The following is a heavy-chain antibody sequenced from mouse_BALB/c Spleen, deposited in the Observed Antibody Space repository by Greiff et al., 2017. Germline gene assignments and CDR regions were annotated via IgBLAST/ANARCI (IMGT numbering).Heavy chain of an antibody. J-gene: IGHJ4*01. V-gene: IGHV3-6*02. CDR1: GYSITSGYY. D-gene: IGHD1-1*01. Sequence: EVKLVESGPGLVKPSQSLSLTCSVTGYSITSGYYWNWIRQFPGNKLEWMGYISYDGSNNYNPSLKNRISITRDTSKNQFFLKLNSVTTEDTATYYCARETTVVAMDYWGQGTSVTVSS. CDR2: ISYDGSN. CDR3: ARETTVVAMDY.